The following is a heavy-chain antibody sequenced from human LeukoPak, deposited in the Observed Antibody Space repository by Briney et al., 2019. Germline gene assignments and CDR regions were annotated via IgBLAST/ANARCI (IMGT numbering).Heavy chain of an antibody. V-gene: IGHV3-48*01. CDR2: IDSSSGTI. J-gene: IGHJ6*02. Sequence: GGSLRLSCAASGFNFSPYSMNWLRQAPGKGLEWVSYIDSSSGTIYYADSVRGRFTISGDNSKNTLYLQMNSLRAEDTAVYYCAKDLEYCGGDCSAYAAYYYYGMDVWGQGTTVTVSS. D-gene: IGHD2-21*02. CDR3: AKDLEYCGGDCSAYAAYYYYGMDV. CDR1: GFNFSPYS.